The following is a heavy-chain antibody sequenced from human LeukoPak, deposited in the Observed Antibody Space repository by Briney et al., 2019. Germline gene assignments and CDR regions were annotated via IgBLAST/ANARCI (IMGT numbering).Heavy chain of an antibody. CDR1: GYTFTGYY. D-gene: IGHD4-23*01. Sequence: ASVKVSCKASGYTFTGYYMHWVRQAPGQGLEWMGWINPNSGNTGYAQKFQGRVTITRNTSISTAYMELSSLRSEDTAVYYCARGLRWAGAFDIWGQGTMVTVSS. J-gene: IGHJ3*02. CDR2: INPNSGNT. CDR3: ARGLRWAGAFDI. V-gene: IGHV1-8*03.